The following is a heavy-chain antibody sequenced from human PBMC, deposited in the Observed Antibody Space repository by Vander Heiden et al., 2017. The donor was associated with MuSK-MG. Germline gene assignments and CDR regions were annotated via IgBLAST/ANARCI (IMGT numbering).Heavy chain of an antibody. J-gene: IGHJ4*02. CDR1: GGSISGYY. V-gene: IGHV4-59*01. CDR2: IYYSGST. Sequence: QVQLQESGPGLVKPSETLSLTCTVSGGSISGYYWSWIRQPPGKGLEWIGYIYYSGSTNYNPSLKSRVTILVDTSKNQISLNLRSVTAADTAVYYCVRHHDYWGQGTLVTVS. CDR3: VRHHDY.